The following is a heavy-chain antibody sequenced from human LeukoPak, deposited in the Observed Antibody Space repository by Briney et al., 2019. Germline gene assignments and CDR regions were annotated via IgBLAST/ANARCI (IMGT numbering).Heavy chain of an antibody. D-gene: IGHD6-13*01. CDR1: GYTFTSYA. Sequence: GASVKVSCKASGYTFTSYAMNWVRQAPGQGVEGMGWINTNTGNPTYAQGFTGRFVFSLDTSVSTAYLQISSLKAEDTAVYYCARGQGIAAAGSFDYWGQGTLVTVSS. J-gene: IGHJ4*02. V-gene: IGHV7-4-1*02. CDR2: INTNTGNP. CDR3: ARGQGIAAAGSFDY.